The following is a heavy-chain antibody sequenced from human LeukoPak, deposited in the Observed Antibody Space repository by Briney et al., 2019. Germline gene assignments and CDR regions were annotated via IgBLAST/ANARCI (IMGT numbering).Heavy chain of an antibody. Sequence: PGGSLRLSCAASGFSFSSYAMSWVRQAPGKGLEWVSSLSVSGDSTYYADSVKGRFTISRDNSKNTLYLQMNSLRAEDTAVYYCAKDQRSMVAAWSCEFDCWGQGTLVSVSS. CDR2: LSVSGDST. J-gene: IGHJ4*02. CDR3: AKDQRSMVAAWSCEFDC. CDR1: GFSFSSYA. V-gene: IGHV3-23*01. D-gene: IGHD4/OR15-4a*01.